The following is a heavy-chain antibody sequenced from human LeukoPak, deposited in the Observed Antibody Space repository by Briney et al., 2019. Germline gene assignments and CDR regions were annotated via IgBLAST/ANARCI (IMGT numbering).Heavy chain of an antibody. CDR3: ARESGFGRRGYFDY. CDR2: ISYDGSNK. Sequence: GGSLRLSCAASGFTFSSYAMHWVRQAPGKGLEWVAVISYDGSNKYYADSVKGRFTISRDNAKNSLYLQMNSLRAEDTAVYYCARESGFGRRGYFDYWGQGTLVTVSS. V-gene: IGHV3-30-3*01. CDR1: GFTFSSYA. J-gene: IGHJ4*02. D-gene: IGHD2-15*01.